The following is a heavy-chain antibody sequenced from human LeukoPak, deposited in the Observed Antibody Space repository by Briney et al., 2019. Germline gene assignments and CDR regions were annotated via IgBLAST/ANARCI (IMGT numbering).Heavy chain of an antibody. V-gene: IGHV1-69*05. CDR1: GGTFSSYG. CDR3: ARVEWEQRWFDP. Sequence: ASVKVSCKASGGTFSSYGISWVRQAPGQGLEWMGGIIPIFGPANYAQKLQGRVTMTTDTSTSTAYMELRSLRSDDTAVYYCARVEWEQRWFDPWGQGTLVTVSS. CDR2: IIPIFGPA. J-gene: IGHJ5*02. D-gene: IGHD1-26*01.